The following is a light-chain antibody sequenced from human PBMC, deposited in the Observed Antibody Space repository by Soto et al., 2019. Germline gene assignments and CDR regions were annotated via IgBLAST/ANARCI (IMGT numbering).Light chain of an antibody. V-gene: IGKV1-5*01. CDR3: QQYNTYPT. CDR2: HAS. Sequence: DIQMTQSPSTLSGSVGDRVTITCRASQTISSWLAWYQQKPGKAPKLLIFHASSLEGGVPSRFSGSGSGTEFTLTISSLQSDDFATYYCQQYNTYPTFGQGTKVDI. CDR1: QTISSW. J-gene: IGKJ1*01.